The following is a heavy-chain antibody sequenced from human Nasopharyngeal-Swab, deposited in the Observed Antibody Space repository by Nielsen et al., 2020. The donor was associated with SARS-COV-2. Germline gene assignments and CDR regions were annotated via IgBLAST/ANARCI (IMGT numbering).Heavy chain of an antibody. CDR2: IWYDGSNK. Sequence: GGSLRLSCAASGFTFSSYGTHWVRQAPGKGLEWVAVIWYDGSNKYYADSVKGRFTISRDNSKNTLYLQMNSLRAEDTAVYYCARSEVPAATIVSEFDPWGQGTLVTVSS. V-gene: IGHV3-33*01. CDR1: GFTFSSYG. CDR3: ARSEVPAATIVSEFDP. J-gene: IGHJ5*02. D-gene: IGHD2-2*01.